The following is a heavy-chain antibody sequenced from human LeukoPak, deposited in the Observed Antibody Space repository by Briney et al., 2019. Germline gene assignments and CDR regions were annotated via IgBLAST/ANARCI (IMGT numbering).Heavy chain of an antibody. J-gene: IGHJ3*02. Sequence: GWSLRLSCAASGFTFSSYEMNWVRLAPGKGLEWVSYISSSGSTIYYADSVKGRFTISRDNAKNSLYLQMNSLRAEDTAVYYCARVWRIVARHGTFDIWGQGTMVTVSS. CDR3: ARVWRIVARHGTFDI. D-gene: IGHD6-6*01. V-gene: IGHV3-48*03. CDR1: GFTFSSYE. CDR2: ISSSGSTI.